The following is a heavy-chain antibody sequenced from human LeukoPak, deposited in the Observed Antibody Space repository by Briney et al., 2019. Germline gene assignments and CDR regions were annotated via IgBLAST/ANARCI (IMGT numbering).Heavy chain of an antibody. CDR3: ASYYDSSEHAFDI. CDR1: GYSFTSYW. J-gene: IGHJ3*02. D-gene: IGHD3-22*01. V-gene: IGHV5-51*01. CDR2: IYPGDSDT. Sequence: GESLKISFKGSGYSFTSYWIGWVRQMPGKGLEWMGIIYPGDSDTRYSPSFQGQVTISADKSISTAYLQWSSLKASDTAMYYCASYYDSSEHAFDIWGQGTMVTVSS.